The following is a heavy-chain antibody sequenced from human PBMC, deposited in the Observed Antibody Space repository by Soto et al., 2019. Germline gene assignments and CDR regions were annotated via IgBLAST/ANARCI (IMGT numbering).Heavy chain of an antibody. CDR3: ARARLYSGYDWNYYGMDV. CDR1: GGTFSSYA. D-gene: IGHD5-12*01. Sequence: SVKVSCKASGGTFSSYAISWVRQAPGQGLEWMGGIIPIFGTANYAQKFQGRVTITADESTSTAYMELSSLRSEDTAVYYCARARLYSGYDWNYYGMDVWGQGTTVTVSS. V-gene: IGHV1-69*13. CDR2: IIPIFGTA. J-gene: IGHJ6*02.